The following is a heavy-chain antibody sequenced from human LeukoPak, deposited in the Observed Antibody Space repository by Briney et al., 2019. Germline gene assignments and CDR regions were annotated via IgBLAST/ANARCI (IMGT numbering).Heavy chain of an antibody. CDR2: ILTKSENGTT. CDR3: TTYIVGATIPGEY. CDR1: GFTFSNTW. V-gene: IGHV3-15*01. J-gene: IGHJ4*02. D-gene: IGHD1-26*01. Sequence: GGSLRPSRAAHGFTFSNTWMSWVRQAPGKGLEWIGRILTKSENGTTGYAGPVKGRFRISRDDSKNTLYLQMNSLETDDSAVYYCTTYIVGATIPGEYWGQGTLVTVSS.